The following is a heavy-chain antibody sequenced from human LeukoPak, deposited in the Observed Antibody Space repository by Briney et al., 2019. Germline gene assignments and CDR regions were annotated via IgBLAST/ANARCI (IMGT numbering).Heavy chain of an antibody. CDR3: ARLGIVGATAFDY. D-gene: IGHD1-26*01. CDR1: GGSISSYY. Sequence: SETLSLTCTVSGGSISSYYWSWIRQPPGNGLEWIGYIYTSGSTNYNPSLKSRVTISVDTSKNQFSLKLSSVTAADTAVYYCARLGIVGATAFDYWGQGTLVTVSS. V-gene: IGHV4-4*09. J-gene: IGHJ4*02. CDR2: IYTSGST.